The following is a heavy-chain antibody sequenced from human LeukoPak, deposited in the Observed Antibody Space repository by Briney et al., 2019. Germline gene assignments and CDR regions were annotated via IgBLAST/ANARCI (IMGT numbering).Heavy chain of an antibody. V-gene: IGHV3-11*05. CDR3: ARANGIAAAGIFDY. J-gene: IGHJ4*02. CDR2: ISGSSTDT. CDR1: GFXFSDYY. Sequence: GSLRLSCAASGFXFSDYYMSWVRQAPGKGLEWVSYISGSSTDTNHADSVKGRFTISRDNAENSLYLQMNSLRAEDTAIYYCARANGIAAAGIFDYWGQGSLVTVSS. D-gene: IGHD6-13*01.